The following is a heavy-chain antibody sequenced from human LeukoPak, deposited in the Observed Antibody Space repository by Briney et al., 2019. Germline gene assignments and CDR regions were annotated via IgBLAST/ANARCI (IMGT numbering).Heavy chain of an antibody. D-gene: IGHD1-26*01. CDR3: ARAGYSGSYLDFDY. CDR1: GYTFTGYY. CDR2: INPNSGGT. V-gene: IGHV1-2*02. Sequence: ASVKVSCKASGYTFTGYYMHWVRQAPGQGLEWMGWINPNSGGTNYAQKFQGRVTMTRDTSISTAYMELSRLRSDDTAVYYCARAGYSGSYLDFDYWGQGTLATVSS. J-gene: IGHJ4*02.